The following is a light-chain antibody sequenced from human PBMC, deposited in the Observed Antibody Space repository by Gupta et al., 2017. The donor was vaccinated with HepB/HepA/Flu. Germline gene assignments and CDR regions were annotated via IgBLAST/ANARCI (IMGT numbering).Light chain of an antibody. CDR3: QAWDSSVV. CDR1: KLGHKY. J-gene: IGLJ2*01. V-gene: IGLV3-1*01. CDR2: QDT. Sequence: SYELTQPPSVSVSPGQTASITCSGAKLGHKYLYWFQQKPGQSPVLVIYQDTKRPSGIPARFSGSTSGNTATLTISGNEAVDEDDYYWQAWDSSVVFGGGTKLTVL.